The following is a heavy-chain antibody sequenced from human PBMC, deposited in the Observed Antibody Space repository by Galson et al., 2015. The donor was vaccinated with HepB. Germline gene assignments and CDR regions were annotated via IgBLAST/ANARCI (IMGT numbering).Heavy chain of an antibody. CDR3: ARGVGYSSPWDRPQLIDY. J-gene: IGHJ4*02. V-gene: IGHV3-33*08. D-gene: IGHD6-13*01. CDR2: IWYDGSNK. CDR1: GFTFSSYG. Sequence: SLRLSCAASGFTFSSYGMHWVRQAPGKGLEWVAVIWYDGSNKYYADSVKGRFTISRDNSKNTLYLQMNSLRAEDTAVYYCARGVGYSSPWDRPQLIDYWGQGTLVTVSS.